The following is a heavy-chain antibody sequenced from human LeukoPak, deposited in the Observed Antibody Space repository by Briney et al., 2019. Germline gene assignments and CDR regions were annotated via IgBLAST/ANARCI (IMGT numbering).Heavy chain of an antibody. V-gene: IGHV3-23*01. CDR1: GFTFSTYA. J-gene: IGHJ4*02. D-gene: IGHD1-26*01. CDR3: AKECLHSRSDFRYFDY. Sequence: PGGSLRLSCAASGFTFSTYAMSWVRQTPGRGLEWVSAISDGGGRRTWYADYVKGRFTISRDNSKNTVYLQMNRLRAEDTAIYYCAKECLHSRSDFRYFDYWGQGTLVTVST. CDR2: ISDGGGRRT.